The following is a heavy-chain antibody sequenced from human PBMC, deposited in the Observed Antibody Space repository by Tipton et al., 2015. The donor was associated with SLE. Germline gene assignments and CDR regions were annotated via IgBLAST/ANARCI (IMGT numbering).Heavy chain of an antibody. V-gene: IGHV4-59*08. D-gene: IGHD5-12*01. CDR3: ARQVASLDY. Sequence: LEWIGYIFYAGSTNYNPSLRSRVTISVDTSKNQFSLKLNSVTASDTAVYYCARQVASLDYWGQGTLVTVSS. CDR2: IFYAGST. J-gene: IGHJ4*02.